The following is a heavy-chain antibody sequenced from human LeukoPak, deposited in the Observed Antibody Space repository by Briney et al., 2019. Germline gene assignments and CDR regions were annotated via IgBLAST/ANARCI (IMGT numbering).Heavy chain of an antibody. CDR3: ARGIDA. CDR1: GFTFSSYS. J-gene: IGHJ5*02. CDR2: ITSSSSTM. D-gene: IGHD2-15*01. V-gene: IGHV3-48*01. Sequence: GGSLRLSCAASGFTFSSYSMNWVRQAPGKGLEWVSHITSSSSTMYYADSVKGRFTISRDNAKNSLYLQMNSLRAEDTAVYHCARGIDAWGQGTLVTVSS.